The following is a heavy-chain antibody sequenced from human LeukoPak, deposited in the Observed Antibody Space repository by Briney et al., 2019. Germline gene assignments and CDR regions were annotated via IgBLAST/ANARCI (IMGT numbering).Heavy chain of an antibody. D-gene: IGHD3-22*01. CDR2: INPNSGGT. Sequence: ASVKVSCKASGYTFTGYYMHWVRQAPGQGLEWMGWINPNSGGTNYAQKFQGRVTMTRDTSISTAYMELSRLRSDDTAVYYCARDLYYDSKGWFDPWGQGTLVTVSS. CDR3: ARDLYYDSKGWFDP. V-gene: IGHV1-2*02. CDR1: GYTFTGYY. J-gene: IGHJ5*02.